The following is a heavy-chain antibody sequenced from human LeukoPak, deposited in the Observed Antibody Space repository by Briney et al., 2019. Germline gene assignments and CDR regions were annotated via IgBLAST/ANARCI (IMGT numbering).Heavy chain of an antibody. CDR2: IYPGDSDT. CDR1: GYSFTSYW. J-gene: IGHJ6*03. CDR3: AIPTDYSVGYYYMDV. D-gene: IGHD4-11*01. Sequence: GESLKISCKGSGYSFTSYWIGWVRQMPGKGLEWMGIIYPGDSDTRYSPSFQGQVTISADKSISTAYLQWSSLKASDTAMYYCAIPTDYSVGYYYMDVWGKGTTVTVSS. V-gene: IGHV5-51*01.